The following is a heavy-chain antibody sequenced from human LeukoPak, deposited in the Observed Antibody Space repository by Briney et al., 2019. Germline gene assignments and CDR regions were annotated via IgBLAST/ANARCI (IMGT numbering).Heavy chain of an antibody. Sequence: SETLSLTCSVSGGSISSYYWSWIRQPPGKGLEWIGYIYYSGSTNYNPSLKSRVTISVDTSKNQFSLKLSSVTAADTAVFYCAGVSIRGSLTLFDYWGQGTLVTVSS. J-gene: IGHJ4*02. CDR3: AGVSIRGSLTLFDY. CDR2: IYYSGST. V-gene: IGHV4-59*01. CDR1: GGSISSYY. D-gene: IGHD1-26*01.